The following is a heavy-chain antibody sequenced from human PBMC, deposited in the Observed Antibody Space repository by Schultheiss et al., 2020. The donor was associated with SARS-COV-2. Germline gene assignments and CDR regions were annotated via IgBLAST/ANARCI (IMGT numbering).Heavy chain of an antibody. V-gene: IGHV3-30*04. D-gene: IGHD3-10*01. CDR3: ARDLYYYGSGSYYLKPWGFDY. CDR2: ISYDGSNK. J-gene: IGHJ4*02. Sequence: GGSLRLSCAASGFTFSSYAMHWVRQAPGKGLEWVAVISYDGSNKYYADSVKGRFTISRDNSKNTLYLQMNSLRAEDTAVYYCARDLYYYGSGSYYLKPWGFDYWGQGTVVTVSS. CDR1: GFTFSSYA.